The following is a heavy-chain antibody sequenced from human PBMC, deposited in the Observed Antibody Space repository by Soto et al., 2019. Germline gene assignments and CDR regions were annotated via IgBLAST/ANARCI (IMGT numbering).Heavy chain of an antibody. CDR1: GYTFTSYA. Sequence: ASVKVSCKASGYTFTSYAMHWVRQAPLQRLEWMGWINAGNGNTKYSQKFQGRVTITRDTSASTAYMELSSLRSEDTAVYYCARDVAPVDTAMVKGWFDPWGQGTLVTVSS. CDR3: ARDVAPVDTAMVKGWFDP. J-gene: IGHJ5*02. V-gene: IGHV1-3*01. D-gene: IGHD5-18*01. CDR2: INAGNGNT.